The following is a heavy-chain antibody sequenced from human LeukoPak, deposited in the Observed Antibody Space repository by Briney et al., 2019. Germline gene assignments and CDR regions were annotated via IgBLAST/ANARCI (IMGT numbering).Heavy chain of an antibody. D-gene: IGHD3-9*01. CDR3: AKPYYDILTHPDY. Sequence: PGGSLRLSCAASGFTFSSYAMHWVRQAPGKGLEWVAVISFDGRNSYYADSVKGRFTISRDNSKNTLYLQMNSLRAEDTAVYYCAKPYYDILTHPDYWGQGTLVTVSS. CDR2: ISFDGRNS. V-gene: IGHV3-30-3*02. CDR1: GFTFSSYA. J-gene: IGHJ4*02.